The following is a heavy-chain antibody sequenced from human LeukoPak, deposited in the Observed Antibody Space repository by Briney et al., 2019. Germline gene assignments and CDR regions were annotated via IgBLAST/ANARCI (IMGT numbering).Heavy chain of an antibody. CDR3: ARSGYSSGWLLDY. CDR2: IYYSGST. Sequence: PSETLSLTCTVSGGSISSYYWSWLRQPPGKGLEWIGYIYYSGSTNYNPSLKSRVTISVDTSKNQFSLKLSSVTAADTAVYYCARSGYSSGWLLDYWGQGTLVTASS. D-gene: IGHD6-19*01. CDR1: GGSISSYY. V-gene: IGHV4-59*01. J-gene: IGHJ4*02.